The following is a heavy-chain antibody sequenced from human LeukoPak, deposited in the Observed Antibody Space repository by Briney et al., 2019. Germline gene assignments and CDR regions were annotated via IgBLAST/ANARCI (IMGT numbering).Heavy chain of an antibody. CDR3: ARGSGTSPYYYYYGMDV. D-gene: IGHD2-2*01. CDR2: IIPIFGTA. V-gene: IGHV1-69*06. Sequence: ASVTVSCQASGGTFSSYAISWVRQAPAQGLEWMGGIIPIFGTANYAQKFQGRVTITADKSTSTANMELSSLRSEDTAVYYCARGSGTSPYYYYYGMDVWGKGTTVTVSS. J-gene: IGHJ6*04. CDR1: GGTFSSYA.